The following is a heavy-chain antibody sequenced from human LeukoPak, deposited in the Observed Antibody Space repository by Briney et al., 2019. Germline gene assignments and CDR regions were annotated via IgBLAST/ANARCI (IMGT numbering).Heavy chain of an antibody. CDR1: GYTFTNYD. D-gene: IGHD5-18*01. Sequence: ASVKVSCKASGYTFTNYDITWVRPATGQGLEWMGWMNPNSGNTGYVQKFQDRVTMTRNTSISTAYMELSSLRSEDTAVYYCARRGYNSGYFYYYYMDVWGKGTTVTVSS. CDR2: MNPNSGNT. V-gene: IGHV1-8*01. J-gene: IGHJ6*03. CDR3: ARRGYNSGYFYYYYMDV.